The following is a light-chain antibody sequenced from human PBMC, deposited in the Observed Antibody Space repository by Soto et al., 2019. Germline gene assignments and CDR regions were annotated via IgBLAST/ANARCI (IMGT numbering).Light chain of an antibody. CDR3: SSYTSKSSLI. J-gene: IGLJ2*01. CDR2: EAS. Sequence: QSVLTQPASVSGSPGQSITISCTGTSSDIGSYNFVSWYQQRPGKAPKLMIFEASKRPSGVPYRFSGSKSGNTASLTISGLQAEDEADYYCSSYTSKSSLIFGGGTKLTVL. V-gene: IGLV2-14*02. CDR1: SSDIGSYNF.